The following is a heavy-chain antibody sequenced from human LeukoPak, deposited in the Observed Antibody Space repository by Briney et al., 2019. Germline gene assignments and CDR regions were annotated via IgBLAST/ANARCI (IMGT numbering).Heavy chain of an antibody. CDR1: GFTFNTYT. CDR3: ARGSHFFDY. CDR2: ISSSSSTI. J-gene: IGHJ4*02. D-gene: IGHD2/OR15-2a*01. Sequence: GGSLRLSCAASGFTFNTYTMSWVRQAPGKGLEWVSTISSSSSTISYADSVKGRFTISRDNAKNSLDLQMNSLRDKDTAVYYCARGSHFFDYWGQGTLATASS. V-gene: IGHV3-48*02.